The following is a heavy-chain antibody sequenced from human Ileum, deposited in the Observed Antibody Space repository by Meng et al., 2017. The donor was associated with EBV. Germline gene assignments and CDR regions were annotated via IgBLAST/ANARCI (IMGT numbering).Heavy chain of an antibody. CDR2: IYHSGGT. CDR1: GGSISSSNW. Sequence: QRQRQESGPGLVKPSGTLSFTWAVSGGSISSSNWWSWVRQPPGKGLEWIGEIYHSGGTNYNPFLKSRVTISVDKSKNQFSLNLSSVTAADTAVYYCARVGQWLPIDYWGQGTLVTVS. V-gene: IGHV4-4*02. D-gene: IGHD6-19*01. J-gene: IGHJ4*02. CDR3: ARVGQWLPIDY.